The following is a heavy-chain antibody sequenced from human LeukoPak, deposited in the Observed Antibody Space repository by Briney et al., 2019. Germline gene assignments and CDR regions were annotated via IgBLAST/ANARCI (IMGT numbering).Heavy chain of an antibody. CDR1: GFTFSKYY. V-gene: IGHV3-11*01. J-gene: IGHJ6*03. D-gene: IGHD3-10*01. CDR2: IRSSGSEA. Sequence: GGSLRLSCAASGFTFSKYYMTWIRQAPGRGLEWVSHIRSSGSEAYYADSVKGRFTISRDNAKDSLYLQMNSLRAEDTAVYYCPRARSGSGSIDYYSYMDFWGKGTTVTVSS. CDR3: PRARSGSGSIDYYSYMDF.